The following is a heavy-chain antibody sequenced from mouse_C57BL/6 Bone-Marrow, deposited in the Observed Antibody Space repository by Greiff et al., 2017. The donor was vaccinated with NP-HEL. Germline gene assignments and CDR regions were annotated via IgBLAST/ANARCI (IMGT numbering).Heavy chain of an antibody. Sequence: QVQLKESGAELARPGASVKMSCKASGYTFTSYTMHWVKQRPGQGLEWIGYINPSSGYTKYNQKFKDKATLTADKSSSTAYMQLSSLTSEDSAVYYCARDDGYFDYWGQGTTLTVSS. D-gene: IGHD2-3*01. CDR3: ARDDGYFDY. V-gene: IGHV1-4*01. J-gene: IGHJ2*01. CDR1: GYTFTSYT. CDR2: INPSSGYT.